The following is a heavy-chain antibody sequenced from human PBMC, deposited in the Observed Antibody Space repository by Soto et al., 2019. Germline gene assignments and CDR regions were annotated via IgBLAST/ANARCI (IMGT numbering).Heavy chain of an antibody. Sequence: PSETLSLTCTVSGGSISSGGYYWSWIRQHPGKGLEWIGYIYYSGATYYNPSLKGRVTISVDTSKNQFYLKLNSVTAAVTAVYYCARGGLGYCCVGSCYSAELSRYYYGMDVWGQGTTVTV. J-gene: IGHJ6*02. CDR1: GGSISSGGYY. V-gene: IGHV4-31*03. D-gene: IGHD2-15*01. CDR2: IYYSGAT. CDR3: ARGGLGYCCVGSCYSAELSRYYYGMDV.